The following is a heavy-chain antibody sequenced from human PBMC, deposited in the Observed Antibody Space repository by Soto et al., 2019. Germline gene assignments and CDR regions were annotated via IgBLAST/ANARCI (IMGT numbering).Heavy chain of an antibody. V-gene: IGHV3-23*01. Sequence: HPGGSLRLSCAASGFTFSSYAMSWVRQAPGKGLEWVSAISGSGGSTYYADSVKGRFTISRDNSKNTLYLQMNSLRAEDTAVYYCARHGDHSGSPDYWGQGTLVTVSS. D-gene: IGHD1-26*01. CDR1: GFTFSSYA. J-gene: IGHJ4*02. CDR3: ARHGDHSGSPDY. CDR2: ISGSGGST.